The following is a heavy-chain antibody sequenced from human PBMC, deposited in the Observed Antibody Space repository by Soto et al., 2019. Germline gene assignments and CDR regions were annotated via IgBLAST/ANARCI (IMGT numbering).Heavy chain of an antibody. CDR1: GFTFSSYA. J-gene: IGHJ1*01. CDR3: ARDRPPEYCSGGSCYSAYFQH. Sequence: GGSLRLSCAASGFTFSSYAMHWVRQAPGKGLEWVAVISYDGSNKYYADSVKGRFTISRDNSKNTLYLQMNSLRAEDTAVYYGARDRPPEYCSGGSCYSAYFQHWGQGTLVTVSS. CDR2: ISYDGSNK. V-gene: IGHV3-30-3*01. D-gene: IGHD2-15*01.